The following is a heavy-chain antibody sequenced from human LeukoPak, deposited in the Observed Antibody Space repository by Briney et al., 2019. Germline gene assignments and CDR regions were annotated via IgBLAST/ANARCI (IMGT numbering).Heavy chain of an antibody. CDR1: GGSISSSSYY. CDR3: AKKQLDRGWLQSHGFDY. V-gene: IGHV4-39*01. Sequence: SETLSLTCTVSGGSISSSSYYWGWIRQPPGKGLEWIGSIYYSGSTYYNPSLKSRVTISVDTSKNQFSLKLSSVTAADTAVYYCAKKQLDRGWLQSHGFDYWGQGTLVTVSS. J-gene: IGHJ4*02. D-gene: IGHD5-24*01. CDR2: IYYSGST.